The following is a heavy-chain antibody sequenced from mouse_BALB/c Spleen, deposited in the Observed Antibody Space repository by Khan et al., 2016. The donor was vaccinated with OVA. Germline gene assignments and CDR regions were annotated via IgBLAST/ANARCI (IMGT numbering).Heavy chain of an antibody. Sequence: VQLQQSGPELVKPGASVKMSCKASGYTFTSYVIHWVKQKPGQGLEWIGYIYPYNDDTKSNEKFTGKATLTSDKSSSTAYMELRSLTSEDSAVYYCARNYRYDVYFDYWGQGTTLTVSS. V-gene: IGHV1S136*01. CDR1: GYTFTSYV. CDR2: IYPYNDDT. J-gene: IGHJ2*01. CDR3: ARNYRYDVYFDY. D-gene: IGHD2-14*01.